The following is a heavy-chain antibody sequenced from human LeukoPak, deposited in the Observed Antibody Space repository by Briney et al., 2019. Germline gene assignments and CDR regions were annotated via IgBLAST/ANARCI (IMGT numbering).Heavy chain of an antibody. V-gene: IGHV3-53*01. CDR2: IYSGGST. Sequence: TGVSLRLFCAASGFTVSSNYMSWVRQAPGKALEWVSIIYSGGSTFYGDSVKGRFTISRDNSKNTLYLQMNSLRAEDTAVYYCARGGSYLSAFDIWGQGTMVTVSS. D-gene: IGHD1-26*01. CDR3: ARGGSYLSAFDI. J-gene: IGHJ3*02. CDR1: GFTVSSNY.